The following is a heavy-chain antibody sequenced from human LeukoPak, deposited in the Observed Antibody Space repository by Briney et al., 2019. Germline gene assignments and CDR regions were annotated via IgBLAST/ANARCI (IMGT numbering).Heavy chain of an antibody. Sequence: SETLSLTCTVSGGSISSRNYYWGWIRQPPGEGLEWIGKISDSGNTYYSPSLKSRVTISVDTSKNQFSLKLSSVTAADTAVYYCARGWGYDFWSGYQNNWFDPWGQGTLVTVSS. CDR3: ARGWGYDFWSGYQNNWFDP. CDR2: ISDSGNT. D-gene: IGHD3-3*01. V-gene: IGHV4-39*07. CDR1: GGSISSRNYY. J-gene: IGHJ5*02.